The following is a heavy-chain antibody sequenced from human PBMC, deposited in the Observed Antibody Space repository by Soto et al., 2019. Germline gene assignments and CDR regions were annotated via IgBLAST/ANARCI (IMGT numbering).Heavy chain of an antibody. D-gene: IGHD1-1*01. CDR3: ARDGNNFDY. CDR2: ISSSGGTI. V-gene: IGHV3-48*01. CDR1: GFTFSSSS. J-gene: IGHJ4*02. Sequence: EVQLVETGGGLVQPGGSLRLSCAASGFTFSSSSMNWVRQDPGKGLEWIAYISSSGGTIYYADSVKGRFTISRDNAENSLYLQMNSPRVEDTAVYYCARDGNNFDYWGQGTLVTVSS.